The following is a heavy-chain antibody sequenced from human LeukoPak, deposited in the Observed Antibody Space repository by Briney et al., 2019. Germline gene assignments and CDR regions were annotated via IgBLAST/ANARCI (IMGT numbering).Heavy chain of an antibody. J-gene: IGHJ4*02. Sequence: GGSLRLSCAASGFTVSKNYMTWVRQAPGKGLEWVSVIYSDGTTYYADSVKGRFIISRDNSKNTMYLQMNSLRAEDTAVYYCAKVAKREHFDYWGQGTLVTVSS. CDR2: IYSDGTT. V-gene: IGHV3-66*01. CDR3: AKVAKREHFDY. CDR1: GFTVSKNY. D-gene: IGHD5-12*01.